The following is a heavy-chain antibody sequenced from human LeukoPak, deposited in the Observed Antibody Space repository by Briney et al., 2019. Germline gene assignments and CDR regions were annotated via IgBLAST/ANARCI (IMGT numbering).Heavy chain of an antibody. CDR3: ARGYYYDSSGYPPGSY. CDR1: GYTFTSYY. V-gene: IGHV1-46*01. CDR2: INPSGGST. J-gene: IGHJ4*02. Sequence: ASVKVSCKASGYTFTSYYMHWVRQAPGQGLEWMGIINPSGGSTSYAQKFQGRVTMTRDMSTSTVYMELSRLRSDDTAVYYCARGYYYDSSGYPPGSYWGQGTLVTVSS. D-gene: IGHD3-22*01.